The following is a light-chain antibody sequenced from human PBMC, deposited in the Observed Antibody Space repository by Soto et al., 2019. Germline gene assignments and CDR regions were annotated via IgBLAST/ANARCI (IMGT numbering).Light chain of an antibody. CDR1: SGHSSYA. J-gene: IGLJ2*01. CDR2: VNSDGSH. CDR3: QTWDSGCSVV. V-gene: IGLV4-69*01. Sequence: QPVLTQSPSASASLGASVKLTCTLSSGHSSYAIAWHQQQPEKGPRYLMKVNSDGSHNKGDGIPDRFSGSSSGAERYLTISSLQSEDEADYYCQTWDSGCSVVFGGGTKLTVL.